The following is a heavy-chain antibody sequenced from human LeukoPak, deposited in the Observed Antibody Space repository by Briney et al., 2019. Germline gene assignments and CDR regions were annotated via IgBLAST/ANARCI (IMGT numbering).Heavy chain of an antibody. CDR3: ARGEKQQLPTYYFDY. CDR2: ISSSSSTI. CDR1: GFTFSSYS. Sequence: GGSLRLSCAASGFTFSSYSMNWVRQAPGKGLEWVSYISSSSSTIYYADSVKGRFTISRDNAKNSLYPQMNSLRAEDTAVYYCARGEKQQLPTYYFDYWGQGTLVTVSS. D-gene: IGHD6-13*01. V-gene: IGHV3-48*01. J-gene: IGHJ4*02.